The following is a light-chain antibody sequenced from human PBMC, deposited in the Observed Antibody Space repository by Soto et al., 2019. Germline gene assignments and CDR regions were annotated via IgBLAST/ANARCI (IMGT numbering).Light chain of an antibody. J-gene: IGKJ1*01. CDR1: QSISSW. CDR2: DAS. CDR3: QQYNSYPWT. Sequence: DSQMTQSPSTLSASVGDIVAITCRASQSISSWLAWYQQKPGKAPKLLIYDASSLESGVPSRFSGSGSGTEFTLTISSLQPDDFATYYCQQYNSYPWTFGQGTKVDIK. V-gene: IGKV1-5*01.